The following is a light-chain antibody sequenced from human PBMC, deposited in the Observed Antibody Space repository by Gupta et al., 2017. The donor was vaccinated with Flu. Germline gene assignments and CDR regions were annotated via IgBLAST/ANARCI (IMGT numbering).Light chain of an antibody. V-gene: IGKV3-20*01. Sequence: LSPGERATLSCRASQSVSSSYLAWYQKKPGQAPRLLIYGASSRATGIPDRFSGSGSGTDFTLTISRLEPEDFAVYYCQQYGSSRFTFGPGTKVDIK. CDR2: GAS. J-gene: IGKJ3*01. CDR3: QQYGSSRFT. CDR1: QSVSSSY.